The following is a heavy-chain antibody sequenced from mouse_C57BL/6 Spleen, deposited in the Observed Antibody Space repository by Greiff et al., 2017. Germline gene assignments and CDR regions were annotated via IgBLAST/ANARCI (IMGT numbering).Heavy chain of an antibody. V-gene: IGHV1-64*01. J-gene: IGHJ2*01. CDR3: ARDGSSQYDVDY. D-gene: IGHD1-1*01. Sequence: QVQLQQPGAELVKPGDSVPLSCKASGYSFTSYWMNWVKQSPGQGLEWIGLIPPNSGSTNYNEKFKSTATLTVDKSSSTAYRQLSSLTSEDSAVYYCARDGSSQYDVDYWGQGTTLTVSS. CDR1: GYSFTSYW. CDR2: IPPNSGST.